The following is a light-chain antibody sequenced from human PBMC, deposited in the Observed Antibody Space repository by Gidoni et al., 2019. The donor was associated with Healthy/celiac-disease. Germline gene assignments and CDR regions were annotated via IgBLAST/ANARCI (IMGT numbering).Light chain of an antibody. CDR3: QQRSNWPAPT. CDR2: DAS. V-gene: IGKV3-11*01. Sequence: IVFTQSPATLSLSPGERATLSCRASQSVSSYLAWYQQKPGQAPRLLIYDASNRATGIPARFSGSGSGTDFTLTISSLEPEDFAVYYCQQRSNWPAPTFGGGTKVEIK. J-gene: IGKJ4*01. CDR1: QSVSSY.